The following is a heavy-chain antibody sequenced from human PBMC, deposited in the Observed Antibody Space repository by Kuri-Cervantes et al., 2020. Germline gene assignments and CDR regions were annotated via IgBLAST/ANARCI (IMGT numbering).Heavy chain of an antibody. Sequence: SQTLSLTCAVYGGSFSGYYWGWIRQPPGKGLEWIGSIYYSGNTYSGDTYYTPSLKSRVTISVDTSKNQFSLKLSSVTAADSAVYYCARPITGTTWVALHIWGLGTLVTVSS. CDR3: ARPITGTTWVALHI. J-gene: IGHJ3*02. CDR2: IYYSGNTYSGDT. V-gene: IGHV4-34*01. CDR1: GGSFSGYY. D-gene: IGHD1-7*01.